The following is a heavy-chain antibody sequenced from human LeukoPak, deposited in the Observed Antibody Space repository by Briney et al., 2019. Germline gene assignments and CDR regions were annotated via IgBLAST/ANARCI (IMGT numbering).Heavy chain of an antibody. Sequence: PSETLSLTCTVSGDSINSLDLWSWVRQPPGKGLEWIGEIYHSGSTNYNPSLKSRVTISVDKSKNQFSLKLSSVTAADTAVYYCARADVEMATIRAFDIWGQGTMVTVSS. CDR2: IYHSGST. J-gene: IGHJ3*02. CDR3: ARADVEMATIRAFDI. CDR1: GDSINSLDL. D-gene: IGHD5-24*01. V-gene: IGHV4-4*02.